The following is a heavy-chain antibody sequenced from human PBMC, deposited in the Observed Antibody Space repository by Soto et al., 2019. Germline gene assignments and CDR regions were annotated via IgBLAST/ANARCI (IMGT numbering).Heavy chain of an antibody. CDR3: ARHDYGGNWDY. D-gene: IGHD4-17*01. CDR2: IYYRGST. J-gene: IGHJ4*02. Sequence: SETLSLTCTVSGGSISSYYWSWIRQPPGKGLEWIGYIYYRGSTNYNPSLKSRVTISVDTSKNQFSLKLSSVTAADTAVYYCARHDYGGNWDYWGQGTLVTVSS. CDR1: GGSISSYY. V-gene: IGHV4-59*08.